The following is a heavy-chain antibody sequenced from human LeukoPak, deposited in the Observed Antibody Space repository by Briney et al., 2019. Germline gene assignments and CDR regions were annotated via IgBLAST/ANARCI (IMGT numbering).Heavy chain of an antibody. CDR2: ISVYNGNT. Sequence: ASVKVSCKAAGYAFTSYGISWVRQAPGQGLEWMGWISVYNGNTNYAQKLQGRVTMTTDTSTSTAYMELRSLRSDDTAVYYCARIDIVVAAAAAYGMDVWGQGTTVTVSS. D-gene: IGHD2-15*01. J-gene: IGHJ6*02. V-gene: IGHV1-18*01. CDR3: ARIDIVVAAAAAYGMDV. CDR1: GYAFTSYG.